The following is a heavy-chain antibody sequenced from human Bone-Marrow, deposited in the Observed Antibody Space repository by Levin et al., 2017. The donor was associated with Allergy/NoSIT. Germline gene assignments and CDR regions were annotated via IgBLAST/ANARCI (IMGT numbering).Heavy chain of an antibody. D-gene: IGHD1-1*01. V-gene: IGHV1-69*13. CDR3: AREGDYAKAGTWDY. J-gene: IGHJ4*02. Sequence: SVKVSCKASGGTFSSYPVSWVRQAPGQGLEWLGGIAPIFDTPHYAPKFQDRVTITADASTGTAYLEVSSLTSEDTAIYYCAREGDYAKAGTWDYWGQGTLVTVSS. CDR1: GGTFSSYP. CDR2: IAPIFDTP.